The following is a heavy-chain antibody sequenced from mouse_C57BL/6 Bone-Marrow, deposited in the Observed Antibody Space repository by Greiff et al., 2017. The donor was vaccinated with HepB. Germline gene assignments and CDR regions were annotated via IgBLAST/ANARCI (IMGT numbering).Heavy chain of an antibody. V-gene: IGHV1-61*01. CDR3: ASSRYSNYGLYYAMEY. J-gene: IGHJ4*01. CDR1: GYTFTSYW. Sequence: VQLQQPGAELVRPGSSVKLSCKASGYTFTSYWMDWVKQRPGQGLEWIGNIYPSDSETHYNQKFKDKATLTVDKSSSTAYMQLSSLASEDSAVYYCASSRYSNYGLYYAMEYWGQGTSVTVSS. D-gene: IGHD2-5*01. CDR2: IYPSDSET.